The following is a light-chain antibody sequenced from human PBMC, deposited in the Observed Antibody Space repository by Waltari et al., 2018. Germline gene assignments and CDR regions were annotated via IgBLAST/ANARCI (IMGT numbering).Light chain of an antibody. V-gene: IGKV3-15*01. CDR2: DAS. CDR3: HQYDDWS. CDR1: QTVTTN. Sequence: EIVLTQAPDTLSVSPGGRATLSCRASQTVTTNLAWYQQRPGQAPSLLIYDASTRATGIPARFSGSGSGTEFTLTISSLQSTDFSVYYCHQYDDWSFGQGTKLEIK. J-gene: IGKJ2*01.